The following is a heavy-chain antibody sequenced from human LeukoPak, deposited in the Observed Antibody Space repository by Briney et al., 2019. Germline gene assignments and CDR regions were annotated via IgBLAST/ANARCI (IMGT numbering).Heavy chain of an antibody. CDR3: ARRAAVDY. J-gene: IGHJ4*02. V-gene: IGHV4-4*07. Sequence: SETLSLTCTVSGGAIRSHYWNWIRQPAGKGLEWIGRIYSSGYTNDNPSLKSRITMSVDMPKNQFSLRLNSVTAADTAVYYCARRAAVDYWGQGTLVTVSS. CDR1: GGAIRSHY. CDR2: IYSSGYT. D-gene: IGHD6-25*01.